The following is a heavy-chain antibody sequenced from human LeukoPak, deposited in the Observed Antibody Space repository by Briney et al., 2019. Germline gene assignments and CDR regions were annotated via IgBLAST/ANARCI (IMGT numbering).Heavy chain of an antibody. V-gene: IGHV4-59*01. CDR3: AKGGRNWIDY. CDR2: IYYSGTT. CDR1: GASISSYY. J-gene: IGHJ4*02. Sequence: SETLSLTCSVSGASISSYYWNWIRQSPGKGLEWIGYIYYSGTTNYNPSLESRVTMSVDAAKNQFSLKLTSLMVADTAVYYCAKGGRNWIDYWGQGTLVAVSS. D-gene: IGHD2-2*03.